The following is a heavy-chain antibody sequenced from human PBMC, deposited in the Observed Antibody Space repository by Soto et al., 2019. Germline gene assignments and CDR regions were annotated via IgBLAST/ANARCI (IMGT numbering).Heavy chain of an antibody. CDR1: GYTFTTYG. J-gene: IGHJ6*02. CDR2: INTHNGNT. Sequence: QVQLEQSAPEVKKPGASVKVSCKASGYTFTTYGISWVRQAPGQGLEWLGWINTHNGNTNYAQNLQGRVIMTTDTSTNTANMEPRSMRSDDTAIYYCTREGRSSYDYYVMDAWGQFTTVTVSS. D-gene: IGHD3-16*01. CDR3: TREGRSSYDYYVMDA. V-gene: IGHV1-18*01.